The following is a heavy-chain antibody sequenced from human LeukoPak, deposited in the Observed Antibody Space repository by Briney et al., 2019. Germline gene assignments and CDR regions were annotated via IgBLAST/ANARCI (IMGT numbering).Heavy chain of an antibody. J-gene: IGHJ3*02. D-gene: IGHD3-22*01. V-gene: IGHV3-30-3*01. Sequence: AGGSLRLSCAASGFTFSTYSMHWVRQALGKGLEWVAVISYDGTNKYYADSVKGRFTISRDNSKNTMYLQMNSLRAEDTAMYYCARAPMSYDSSGFGGAFDIWGQGTMVTVSS. CDR2: ISYDGTNK. CDR1: GFTFSTYS. CDR3: ARAPMSYDSSGFGGAFDI.